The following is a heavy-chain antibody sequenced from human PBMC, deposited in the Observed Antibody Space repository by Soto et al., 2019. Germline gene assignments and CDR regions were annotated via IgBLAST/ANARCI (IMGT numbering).Heavy chain of an antibody. Sequence: QVQLMESGGGVVQPGKSLRLSCAASGFTFNTYGMHWVRQAPGKGPEWVSVISNDGSNKYYADSVKGRFTISRDNSKNTLYLQMNSLRAEDTAVYYFANWNYPQSDWGQGTLVTVSS. D-gene: IGHD1-7*01. CDR1: GFTFNTYG. CDR3: ANWNYPQSD. V-gene: IGHV3-30*18. CDR2: ISNDGSNK. J-gene: IGHJ4*02.